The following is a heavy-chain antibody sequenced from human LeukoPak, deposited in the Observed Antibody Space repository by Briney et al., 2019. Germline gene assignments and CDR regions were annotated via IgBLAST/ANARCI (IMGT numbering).Heavy chain of an antibody. CDR3: ARGSAYCSGGSCYEFDY. CDR2: IYYSGST. J-gene: IGHJ4*02. D-gene: IGHD2-15*01. V-gene: IGHV4-59*01. Sequence: SETLSLTCTVSGGSISSYYWSWIQQPPGKGLEWIGYIYYSGSTNYNPSLKSRVTISVDTSKNQFSLKLGSVTAADTAVYYCARGSAYCSGGSCYEFDYWGQGTLVTVSS. CDR1: GGSISSYY.